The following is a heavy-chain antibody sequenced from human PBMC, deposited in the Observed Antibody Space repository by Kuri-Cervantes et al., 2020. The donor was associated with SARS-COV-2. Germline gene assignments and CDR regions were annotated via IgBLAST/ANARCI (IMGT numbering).Heavy chain of an antibody. CDR2: ISSNGGST. V-gene: IGHV3-64*01. D-gene: IGHD3-3*01. J-gene: IGHJ3*02. Sequence: GGSLRLSCAASGFTFSSYAMHWVRQAPGKGLEYVSAISSNGGSTYYANSVKGRFTISRDNSKNSLYLQMNSLRAEDTALYYCAKNLYALDHRERAFDIWGQGTMVTVSS. CDR1: GFTFSSYA. CDR3: AKNLYALDHRERAFDI.